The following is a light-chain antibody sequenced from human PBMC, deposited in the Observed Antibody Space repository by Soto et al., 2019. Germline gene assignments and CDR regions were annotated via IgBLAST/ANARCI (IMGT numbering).Light chain of an antibody. CDR3: TSYAGSNNLL. CDR1: SSDVGGYNS. Sequence: SALTQPPSASGSPGQSVTISCTGTSSDVGGYNSVAWYQQHPGKAPKLMIYEVSKRPSGVPDRFSGSRSGNTASLTVSGLQAEDEADYYCTSYAGSNNLLFGGGTRSPS. V-gene: IGLV2-8*01. CDR2: EVS. J-gene: IGLJ2*01.